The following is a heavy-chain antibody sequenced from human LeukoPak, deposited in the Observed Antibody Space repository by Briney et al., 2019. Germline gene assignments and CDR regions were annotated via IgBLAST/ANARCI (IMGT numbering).Heavy chain of an antibody. J-gene: IGHJ4*02. CDR1: GYTFTSYY. CDR2: INPSGGST. D-gene: IGHD3-22*01. Sequence: GASVKVSCKASGYTFTSYYMHRVRQAPGQGLEWMGIINPSGGSTSYAQKFQGRVTMTRDTSTSTVYMELSSLRSEDTAVYYCARDLYYYDSSGYSGEGFDYWGQGTLVTVSS. V-gene: IGHV1-46*01. CDR3: ARDLYYYDSSGYSGEGFDY.